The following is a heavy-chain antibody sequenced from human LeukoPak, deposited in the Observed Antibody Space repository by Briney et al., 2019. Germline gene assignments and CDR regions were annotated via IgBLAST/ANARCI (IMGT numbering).Heavy chain of an antibody. J-gene: IGHJ6*04. CDR3: ARAITMVRGVIIKSDYFGMDV. CDR2: ISAYNGIT. CDR1: GDTFTIYV. Sequence: ASLRVSSVASGDTFTIYVICWVRQTPGQGRESRGWISAYNGITNYVQKLQSGDTLSTDTSTSTGYIELRSLRSDDTAVYYCARAITMVRGVIIKSDYFGMDVWGKGPTVTVSS. D-gene: IGHD3-10*01. V-gene: IGHV1-18*04.